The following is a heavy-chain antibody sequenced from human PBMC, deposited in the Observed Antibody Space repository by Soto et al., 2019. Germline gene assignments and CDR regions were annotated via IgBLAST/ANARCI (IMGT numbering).Heavy chain of an antibody. CDR1: GMTFSSYS. CDR2: ISSSSSYI. V-gene: IGHV3-21*01. Sequence: CLRLSGTASGMTFSSYSMNWVRQAPGKGLERVSSISSSSSYIYYADSVKGRFTISRDNAKSSLYLQMNSLRAEDTAVYYCARSGANAIFGVDPYYYYMDVWGKGTTVTVSS. J-gene: IGHJ6*03. CDR3: ARSGANAIFGVDPYYYYMDV. D-gene: IGHD3-3*01.